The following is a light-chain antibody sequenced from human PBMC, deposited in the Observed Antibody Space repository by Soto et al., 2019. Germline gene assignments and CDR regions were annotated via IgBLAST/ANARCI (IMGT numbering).Light chain of an antibody. Sequence: EIVFTQSPATLSLSPGERATLSCRASQSVSSSYLAWYQQKPGQAPRPLIYGASSRETGIPDRFSGSGSGTEFTLTISRLEPEDFEVYYCHQYGSSAWTFGQGTKVDIK. CDR1: QSVSSSY. CDR3: HQYGSSAWT. V-gene: IGKV3-20*01. CDR2: GAS. J-gene: IGKJ1*01.